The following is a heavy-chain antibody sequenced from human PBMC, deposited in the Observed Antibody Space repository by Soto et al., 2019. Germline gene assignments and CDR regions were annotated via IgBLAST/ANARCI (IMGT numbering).Heavy chain of an antibody. CDR3: VRIRDQLPSSVLWLDP. CDR2: INHVVGT. J-gene: IGHJ5*02. CDR1: GGFLSESY. V-gene: IGHV4-34*01. D-gene: IGHD1-1*01. Sequence: SETLSLTCAVYGGFLSESYWTWIRQPPGKGLEWIGEINHVVGTNYNPSLKSRVTMSVDTSQNQFSLRLISVTAADTAMYFCVRIRDQLPSSVLWLDPWGQGTPVTVSS.